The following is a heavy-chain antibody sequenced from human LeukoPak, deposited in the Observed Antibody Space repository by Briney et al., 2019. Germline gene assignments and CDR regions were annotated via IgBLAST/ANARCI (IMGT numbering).Heavy chain of an antibody. CDR1: GYTFTSYG. CDR2: ISAHNGDT. J-gene: IGHJ4*02. D-gene: IGHD1-26*01. CDR3: ARDLKRTVGATTTSDY. Sequence: ASVKVSCKASGYTFTSYGISWVRQAPGQGLEWMRWISAHNGDTNYAQKFQGRVSMTTDTSTSTGYMELRSPTSDDTAVYYCARDLKRTVGATTTSDYWGQGTLVTVSS. V-gene: IGHV1-18*01.